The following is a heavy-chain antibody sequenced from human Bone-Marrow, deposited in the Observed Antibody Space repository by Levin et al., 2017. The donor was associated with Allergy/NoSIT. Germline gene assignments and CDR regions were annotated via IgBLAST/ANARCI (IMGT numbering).Heavy chain of an antibody. CDR2: TRNKANSYTT. CDR1: GFTFSDHY. D-gene: IGHD3-16*02. V-gene: IGHV3-72*01. J-gene: IGHJ4*02. Sequence: GESLKISCAASGFTFSDHYMDWVRQAPGKGLEWVGRTRNKANSYTTEYAASVKGRFTISRDDSKNSLYLQMNSLKTEDTAVYYCAREKRYDYVWGSYRFDYWGQGTLVTVSS. CDR3: AREKRYDYVWGSYRFDY.